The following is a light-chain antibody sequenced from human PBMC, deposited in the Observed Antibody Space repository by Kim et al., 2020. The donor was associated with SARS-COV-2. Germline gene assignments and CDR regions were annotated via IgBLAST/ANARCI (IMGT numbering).Light chain of an antibody. CDR1: YNLETTV. V-gene: IGKV3-20*01. CDR2: GAS. CDR3: QEYGSQ. Sequence: VLTQSPVTLSLSPGERATLSCRASYNLETTVLAWYQKKAGQAPRLLIYGASSRATGIPDRFSGSGSGPDFTLTISRLEPVDSAVYYCQEYGSQFDPGTKVDIK. J-gene: IGKJ3*01.